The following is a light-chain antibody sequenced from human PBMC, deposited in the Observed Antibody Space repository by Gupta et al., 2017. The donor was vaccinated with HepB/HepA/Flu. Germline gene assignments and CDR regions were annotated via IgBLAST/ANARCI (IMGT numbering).Light chain of an antibody. J-gene: IGLJ3*02. CDR3: CADAGIDTGV. V-gene: IGLV2-11*01. Sequence: SALTQPRSVSGSPGPSVTISCTGTSSDVGGYNYVSWYQQHPGKAPKLMIYDVSKRPAGVPDRFSGSKSVNTASLTISGRQEEEEADYYGCADAGIDTGVFGGGTKLTVL. CDR1: SSDVGGYNY. CDR2: DVS.